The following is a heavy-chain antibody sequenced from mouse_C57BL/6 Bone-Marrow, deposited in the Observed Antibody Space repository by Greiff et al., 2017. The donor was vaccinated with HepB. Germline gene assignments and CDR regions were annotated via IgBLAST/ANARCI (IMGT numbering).Heavy chain of an antibody. D-gene: IGHD1-1*01. CDR2: IYPRSGNT. CDR1: GYTFTSYG. CDR3: AREVSFITTVVAPY. V-gene: IGHV1-81*01. Sequence: VMLVESGAELARPGASVKLSCKASGYTFTSYGISWVKQRTGQGLEWIGEIYPRSGNTYYNEKFKGKATLTADKSSSTAYMELRSLTSEDSAVYFCAREVSFITTVVAPYWGQGTTLTVSS. J-gene: IGHJ2*01.